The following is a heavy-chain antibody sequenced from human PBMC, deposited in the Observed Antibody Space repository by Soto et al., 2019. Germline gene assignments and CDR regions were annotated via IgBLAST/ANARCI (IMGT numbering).Heavy chain of an antibody. CDR3: AGEVASGY. CDR2: ISRDGGTK. D-gene: IGHD2-21*01. Sequence: QVQLVESGGGVVQPGRSLRLSCAVSGFTVSSYGIHCVRQAPDKGLDWVAVISRDGGTKYYADSVKGRFTISRDNSRITLYLEMHSVRSDDMAVYYCAGEVASGYWGQGTLVTVSS. J-gene: IGHJ4*02. CDR1: GFTVSSYG. V-gene: IGHV3-30*03.